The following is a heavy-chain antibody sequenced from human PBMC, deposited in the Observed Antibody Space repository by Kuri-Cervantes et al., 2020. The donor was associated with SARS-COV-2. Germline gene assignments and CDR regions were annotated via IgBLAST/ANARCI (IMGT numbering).Heavy chain of an antibody. CDR2: IYYSGST. CDR1: GFTFSDYY. CDR3: ARWPPGSYRPHDAFGV. J-gene: IGHJ3*01. V-gene: IGHV4-59*08. Sequence: GSLRLSCAASGFTFSDYYMSWIRQAPGKGLEWIGYIYYSGSTNYNPSLKSRVTISVDTSKNQFSLKLNSVTAADTAVYSCARWPPGSYRPHDAFGVWGQGTMVTVSS. D-gene: IGHD1-26*01.